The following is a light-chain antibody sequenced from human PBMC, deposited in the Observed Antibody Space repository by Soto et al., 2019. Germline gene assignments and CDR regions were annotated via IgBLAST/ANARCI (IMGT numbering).Light chain of an antibody. CDR3: RQRYNSPLT. V-gene: IGKV3-11*01. CDR1: QSIGNS. J-gene: IGKJ4*01. Sequence: TVLTQSPATLSLSPGERATLSCKASQSIGNSLGWFQQKPGQAPRLLIDDAFNRATGIPARFTGSGSGSDFTLTISSLEPEDFGGYYGRQRYNSPLTFGGGTKVEIK. CDR2: DAF.